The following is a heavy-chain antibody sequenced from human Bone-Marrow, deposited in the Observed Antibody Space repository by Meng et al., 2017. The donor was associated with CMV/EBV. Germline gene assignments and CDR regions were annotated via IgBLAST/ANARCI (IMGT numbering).Heavy chain of an antibody. D-gene: IGHD6-6*01. J-gene: IGHJ6*02. CDR1: GFTFSSYS. Sequence: GESLKISCAASGFTFSSYSMNWVRQAPGKGLEWVAVISYDGSNKYYADSVKGRFTISRDNSKNTLYLQMNSLRAEDTAVYYCARTIAARPSYYYYGMDVWGQGTTVTVSS. CDR2: ISYDGSNK. V-gene: IGHV3-30*03. CDR3: ARTIAARPSYYYYGMDV.